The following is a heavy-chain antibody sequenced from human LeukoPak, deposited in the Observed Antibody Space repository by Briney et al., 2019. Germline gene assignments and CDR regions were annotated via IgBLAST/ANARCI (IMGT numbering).Heavy chain of an antibody. CDR2: IYYTEST. D-gene: IGHD1-26*01. V-gene: IGHV4-59*01. CDR1: GGSISSYY. J-gene: IGHJ4*02. CDR3: ARATWRVGATFDY. Sequence: RPSETLSLTCTVSGGSISSYYWSWIRQPPGKGLEWIGYIYYTESTNYNPSLKSRVAISVDTSKNQFSLKLSSVTAADTAVYYCARATWRVGATFDYWGQGTLVTVSS.